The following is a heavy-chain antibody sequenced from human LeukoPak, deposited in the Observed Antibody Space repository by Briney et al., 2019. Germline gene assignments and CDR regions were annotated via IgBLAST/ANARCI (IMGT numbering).Heavy chain of an antibody. V-gene: IGHV3-21*01. CDR2: INNSSSYI. J-gene: IGHJ1*01. CDR3: ARYWPTIAAAGTIPEYFQH. CDR1: GFTFSSYS. D-gene: IGHD6-13*01. Sequence: GGSLRLSCAASGFTFSSYSMNWLRQAPGKGLEWVSYINNSSSYIYYADSVKGRLTISRDNAKHSLYLQMNSLRAEDTAVYYWARYWPTIAAAGTIPEYFQHWGQGTLVTVSS.